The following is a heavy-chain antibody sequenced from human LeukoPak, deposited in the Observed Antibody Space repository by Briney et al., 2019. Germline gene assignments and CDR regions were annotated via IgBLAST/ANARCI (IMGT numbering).Heavy chain of an antibody. Sequence: PGGSLRLSCAASGFTFSDYYMSWIRQAPGKGLEWVSYISSSSSYTNYADSVKGRFTISRDNAKNSLYLQMNSLRAEDTAVYYCARERGAMVTVFDYWGQGTLVTVSS. J-gene: IGHJ4*02. V-gene: IGHV3-11*06. CDR3: ARERGAMVTVFDY. D-gene: IGHD4-23*01. CDR1: GFTFSDYY. CDR2: ISSSSSYT.